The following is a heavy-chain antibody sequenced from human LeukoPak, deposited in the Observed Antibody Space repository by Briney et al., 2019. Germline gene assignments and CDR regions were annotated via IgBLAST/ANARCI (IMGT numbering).Heavy chain of an antibody. CDR2: INPSGGGT. J-gene: IGHJ4*02. CDR1: GYTFTSYY. V-gene: IGHV1-46*01. Sequence: ASVKVSCKASGYTFTSYYMHWVRQAPGQGLEWMGIINPSGGGTSYAQKFQGRVTMTRDTSTSTVYMELSSLGSEDTAGCYCARESDSGKDFDCWGQGTLVTVSS. CDR3: ARESDSGKDFDC. D-gene: IGHD1-26*01.